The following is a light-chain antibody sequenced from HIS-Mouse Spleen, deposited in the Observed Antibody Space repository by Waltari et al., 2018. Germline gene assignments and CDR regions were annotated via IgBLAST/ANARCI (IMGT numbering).Light chain of an antibody. CDR1: SSHVGGYNF. Sequence: QSALTQPPSASGSPGQSVTISCTVTSSHVGGYNFVYWYQQLPGKAPQLMIYEVSKRPAGVPDRFSGSKSGNTASLTVSGLQAEDEADYYCSSYAGSNNLVFGGGTKLTVL. CDR3: SSYAGSNNLV. J-gene: IGLJ2*01. V-gene: IGLV2-8*01. CDR2: EVS.